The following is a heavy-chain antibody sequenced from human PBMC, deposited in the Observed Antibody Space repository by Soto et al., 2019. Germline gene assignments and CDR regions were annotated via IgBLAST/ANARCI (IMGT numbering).Heavy chain of an antibody. V-gene: IGHV3-7*01. Sequence: GGSLRLSCGATGFTFRNYWMTWVRQAPGKGLEWVANIKQDGSEKYYVDSVKGRFTISRDNAESSLYLQMNILRAEDTAVYYCAKRVLGNLDYWGQGTLVTVSS. D-gene: IGHD2-15*01. CDR2: IKQDGSEK. CDR1: GFTFRNYW. CDR3: AKRVLGNLDY. J-gene: IGHJ4*02.